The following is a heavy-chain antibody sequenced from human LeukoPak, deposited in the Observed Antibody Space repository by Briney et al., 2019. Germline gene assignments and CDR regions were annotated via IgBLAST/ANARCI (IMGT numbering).Heavy chain of an antibody. Sequence: GGSLRLSCAASGFTFSSYAMHWVRQAPGKGLEYVSAISSNGGSTYYANSVKGRFTISRDNAKNSLYLQMNSLRAEDTAVYYCASVRDYVLWGQGTLVIVSS. J-gene: IGHJ4*02. CDR2: ISSNGGST. D-gene: IGHD3-10*02. CDR3: ASVRDYVL. CDR1: GFTFSSYA. V-gene: IGHV3-64*01.